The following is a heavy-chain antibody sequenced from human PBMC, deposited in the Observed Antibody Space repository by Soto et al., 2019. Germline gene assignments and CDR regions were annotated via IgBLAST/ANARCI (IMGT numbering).Heavy chain of an antibody. CDR1: GGTFSSYT. CDR2: IIPILGIA. Sequence: SVKVSCKASGGTFSSYTISWVRQAPGQGLEWMGRIIPILGIANYAQKFQGRVTITADKSTSTAYMELSSLRSEDTAVYYCARDPGSSGFFDYWGQGTLVTVSS. J-gene: IGHJ4*02. V-gene: IGHV1-69*04. D-gene: IGHD6-19*01. CDR3: ARDPGSSGFFDY.